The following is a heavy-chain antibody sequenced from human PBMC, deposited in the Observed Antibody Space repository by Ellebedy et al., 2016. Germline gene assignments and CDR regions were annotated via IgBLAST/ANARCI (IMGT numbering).Heavy chain of an antibody. CDR2: IYSGGST. Sequence: GGSLRLSCAASGFTVSSNYMSWVRQAPGKGLEWVSVIYSGGSTYYADSVKGRFTISRDNSKNTLYLQMTSLRAEDTAVYYCASHGDYEYVNAFDIWGQGTMVTVSS. D-gene: IGHD4-17*01. CDR1: GFTVSSNY. CDR3: ASHGDYEYVNAFDI. V-gene: IGHV3-53*01. J-gene: IGHJ3*02.